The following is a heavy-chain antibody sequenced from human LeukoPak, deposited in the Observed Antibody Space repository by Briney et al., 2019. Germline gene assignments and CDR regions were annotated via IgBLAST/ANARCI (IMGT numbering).Heavy chain of an antibody. J-gene: IGHJ4*02. D-gene: IGHD2-2*01. CDR1: GFTFSNAW. V-gene: IGHV3-21*01. CDR3: ARARGIVVVPAANDY. Sequence: MTGGSLRLSCAASGFTFSNAWMSWVRQAPGKGLEWVSSISSSSSYIYYADSVKGRFTISRDNAKNSLYLQMNSLRAEDTAVYYCARARGIVVVPAANDYWGQGTLVTVSS. CDR2: ISSSSSYI.